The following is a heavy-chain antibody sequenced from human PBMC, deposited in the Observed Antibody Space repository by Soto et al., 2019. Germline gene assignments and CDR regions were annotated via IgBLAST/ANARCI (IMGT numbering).Heavy chain of an antibody. CDR1: GSTFSDDL. CDR2: INSDGSST. CDR3: ARDRSYSLDV. V-gene: IGHV3-74*01. J-gene: IGHJ6*02. Sequence: GGSLRLCCAVSGSTFSDDLMHWVRQAPGTGLVWVSHINSDGSSTNCADFVKGRFTIARDNAKNTVYLQMNSLRAEDTAVYYCARDRSYSLDVWGQGTTVTVSS.